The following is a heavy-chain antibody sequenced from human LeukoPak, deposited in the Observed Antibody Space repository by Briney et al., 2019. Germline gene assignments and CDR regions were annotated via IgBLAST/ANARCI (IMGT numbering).Heavy chain of an antibody. CDR3: AGGGEIVY. D-gene: IGHD5-12*01. V-gene: IGHV3-21*01. CDR2: ISSSSSYI. J-gene: IGHJ4*02. Sequence: GGSLRLSCAASGFTFSSYGMSWVRQAPGKGLEWVSSISSSSSYIYYADSVKGRFTISRDNAKNSLYLQMNSLRAEDTAVYYCAGGGEIVYWGQGTLVTVSS. CDR1: GFTFSSYG.